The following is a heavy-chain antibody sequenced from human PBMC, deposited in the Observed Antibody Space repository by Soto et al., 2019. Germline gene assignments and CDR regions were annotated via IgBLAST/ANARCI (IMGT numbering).Heavy chain of an antibody. CDR2: IYYSGST. V-gene: IGHV4-61*01. CDR1: GGSVSSGSYY. CDR3: ARGYGARQVY. Sequence: QVQLQESGPGLVKPSETLSLTCTVSGGSVSSGSYYWSWIRQPPGKGLEWIGYIYYSGSTNYNPSLKSRVTISVDTSKNQFSLKLSSVTAADTAVYYCARGYGARQVYWGQGTLVTVSS. J-gene: IGHJ4*02. D-gene: IGHD6-6*01.